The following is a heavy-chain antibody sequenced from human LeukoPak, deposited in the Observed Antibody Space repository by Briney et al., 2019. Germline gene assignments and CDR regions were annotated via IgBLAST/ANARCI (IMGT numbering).Heavy chain of an antibody. V-gene: IGHV3-30-3*01. J-gene: IGHJ4*02. CDR3: ARGSGYYYALGY. CDR2: ISYDGSNK. CDR1: GFTFSSYA. Sequence: GGSLRLSCAASGFTFSSYAMHWVRQAPGKGLEWVAVISYDGSNKYYADSVKGRFTISRDNSKNTLYLQMNSLRAEDTAVYYCARGSGYYYALGYWGQGTLVTVSS. D-gene: IGHD3-22*01.